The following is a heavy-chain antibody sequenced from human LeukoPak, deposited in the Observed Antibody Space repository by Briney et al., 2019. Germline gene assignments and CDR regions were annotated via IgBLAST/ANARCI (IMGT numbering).Heavy chain of an antibody. CDR3: ARDSGYYGSGSLHNWFDP. CDR1: GYTFTSYG. J-gene: IGHJ5*02. V-gene: IGHV1-18*01. Sequence: ASVKVSCKASGYTFTSYGISWVRQAPGLGLEWMGWISAYNGNTNYAQKLQGRVTMTTDTSTSTAYMELRSLRSDDTAVYYCARDSGYYGSGSLHNWFDPWGQGTLVTVSS. D-gene: IGHD3-10*01. CDR2: ISAYNGNT.